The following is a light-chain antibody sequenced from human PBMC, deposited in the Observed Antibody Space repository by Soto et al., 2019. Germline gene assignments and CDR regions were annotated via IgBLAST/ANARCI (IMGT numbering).Light chain of an antibody. CDR1: SSNIATNS. CDR3: AAWDESLNGWV. V-gene: IGLV1-44*01. CDR2: GNN. Sequence: QSVLTQPPSASGTPGQRVTISCSGSSSNIATNSVSWFQQVPGTAPKLLISGNNQRPSGVPDRFSGSKSGTSASLAISRLQSEDEADYYCAAWDESLNGWVFGGGTKLTVL. J-gene: IGLJ3*02.